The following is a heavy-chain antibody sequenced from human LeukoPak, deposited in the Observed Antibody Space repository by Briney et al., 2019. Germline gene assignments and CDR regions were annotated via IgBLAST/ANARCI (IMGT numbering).Heavy chain of an antibody. CDR1: GYTFTTYG. D-gene: IGHD2-2*02. CDR2: ISTYNGNT. J-gene: IGHJ6*03. CDR3: ARGRYCSGASCNKVFYYYMDV. Sequence: ASVKVSCKASGYTFTTYGISWVRQAPGQGLEWMGWISTYNGNTNYAQNLQGRVTMTTDTSTTTAYMELRSLRSDDTAVYYCARGRYCSGASCNKVFYYYMDVWGRGTPVTVSS. V-gene: IGHV1-18*01.